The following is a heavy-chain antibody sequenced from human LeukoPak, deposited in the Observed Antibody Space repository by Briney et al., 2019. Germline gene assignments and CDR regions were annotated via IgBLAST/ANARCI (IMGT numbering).Heavy chain of an antibody. V-gene: IGHV3-23*01. J-gene: IGHJ4*02. CDR3: AKHVNYDISGALGS. Sequence: PGGSLRLSCTASGFTFSSFAMSWVRQAPGKGLEWVSGLTGSGEKTFYADSVKGRFTLSRDNSNKTLFLQMSSLRADDTALYFCAKHVNYDISGALGSWGQGTLVAVSS. D-gene: IGHD2-15*01. CDR2: LTGSGEKT. CDR1: GFTFSSFA.